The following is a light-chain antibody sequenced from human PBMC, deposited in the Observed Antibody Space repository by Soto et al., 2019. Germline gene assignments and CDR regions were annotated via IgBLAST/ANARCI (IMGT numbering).Light chain of an antibody. CDR3: ATWDDTLNGPV. CDR1: SSNIGGNT. CDR2: TNN. V-gene: IGLV1-44*01. J-gene: IGLJ3*02. Sequence: QAVVTQPPSASGTPGQRVTISCSGSSSNIGGNTVNWYQHLPGAAPKLLIYTNNERPSGVPDRFSGSKSDTSASLAISGLQSEDEGYYYCATWDDTLNGPVFGGGTKLTVL.